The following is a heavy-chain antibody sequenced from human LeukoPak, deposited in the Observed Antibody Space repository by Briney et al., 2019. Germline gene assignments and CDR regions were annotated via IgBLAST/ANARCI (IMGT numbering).Heavy chain of an antibody. D-gene: IGHD3-9*01. CDR3: ARVLRYFDWTMGYYYYMDV. Sequence: PGGSLRLSCAASGFTFSSYSMNWVRQAPGKGLEWVSYISSNSSTIYYADSVKGRFTISRDNAKNSLYLQMNSLRAEDTAVYYCARVLRYFDWTMGYYYYMDVWGKGTTVTVSS. V-gene: IGHV3-48*01. CDR1: GFTFSSYS. CDR2: ISSNSSTI. J-gene: IGHJ6*03.